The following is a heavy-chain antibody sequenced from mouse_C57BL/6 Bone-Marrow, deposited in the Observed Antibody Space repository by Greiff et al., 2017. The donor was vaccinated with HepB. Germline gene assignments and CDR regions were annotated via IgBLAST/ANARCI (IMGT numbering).Heavy chain of an antibody. CDR2: IDPENGDT. Sequence: EVQLQQSGAELVRPGASVKLSCTASGFNIKDDYMHWVKQRPEQGLEWIGWIDPENGDTEYASKFQGKATITADSSSNTAYLQLSSLTSEDTAVYYCTLHGFAYWGQGTLVTVSA. V-gene: IGHV14-4*01. J-gene: IGHJ3*01. CDR1: GFNIKDDY. CDR3: TLHGFAY.